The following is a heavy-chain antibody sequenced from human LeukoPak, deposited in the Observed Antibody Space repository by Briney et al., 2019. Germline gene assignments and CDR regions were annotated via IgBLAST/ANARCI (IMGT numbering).Heavy chain of an antibody. D-gene: IGHD2-2*01. CDR3: ARGARSTTIDY. CDR2: VSDSGVKT. J-gene: IGHJ4*02. CDR1: GFTFSSYA. V-gene: IGHV3-23*01. Sequence: PGGSLRLSCAASGFTFSSYAMTWARQAPGKGLEWVSSVSDSGVKTIYADSVKGRFAISRDNSKDTLFLQMNGLRADDTAVYYCARGARSTTIDYWGQGTLVTVSS.